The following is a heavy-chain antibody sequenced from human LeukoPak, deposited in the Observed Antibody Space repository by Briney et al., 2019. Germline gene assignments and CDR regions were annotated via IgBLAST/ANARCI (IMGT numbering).Heavy chain of an antibody. V-gene: IGHV1-3*01. CDR1: GYTFTSYA. CDR3: AGQMLVAGPLFFRWFDP. CDR2: INAGNGNT. Sequence: ASVKVSCKASGYTFTSYAMHWVRQAPGQRLEWMGWINAGNGNTKYSQKFQGRVTITRDTSASTAYMELSSLRSEDTAVYYCAGQMLVAGPLFFRWFDPWGQGTLVTVSS. D-gene: IGHD6-19*01. J-gene: IGHJ5*02.